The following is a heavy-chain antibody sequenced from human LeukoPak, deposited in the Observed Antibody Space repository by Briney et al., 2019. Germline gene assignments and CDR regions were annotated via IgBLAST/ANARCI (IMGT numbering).Heavy chain of an antibody. V-gene: IGHV1-2*02. CDR3: ARSCFASMTVVGSLDI. CDR2: INPNSGGT. D-gene: IGHD3-22*01. Sequence: ASVKVSCKPSAYTFSSYSIRRVRQAPGQGLEWMGWINPNSGGTNYAQKFQGRVTMTTDDSISTTYMELRSLRSDDTAVYYCARSCFASMTVVGSLDIWGQGTLVTVSS. J-gene: IGHJ4*02. CDR1: AYTFSSYS.